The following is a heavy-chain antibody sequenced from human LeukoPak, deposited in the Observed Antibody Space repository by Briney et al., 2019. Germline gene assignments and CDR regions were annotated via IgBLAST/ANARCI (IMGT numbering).Heavy chain of an antibody. J-gene: IGHJ6*03. Sequence: SETLSLTCTVSGGSISSYYWSWIRQPAGKGLEWIGRIYTSGSTNYNPSLKSRVAMSVHTSKNQFSLKLSSVTAADTAVYYCARDPPTWSNSAGYYYYYYMDVWGKGTTVTVSS. CDR1: GGSISSYY. CDR3: ARDPPTWSNSAGYYYYYYMDV. CDR2: IYTSGST. D-gene: IGHD1/OR15-1a*01. V-gene: IGHV4-4*07.